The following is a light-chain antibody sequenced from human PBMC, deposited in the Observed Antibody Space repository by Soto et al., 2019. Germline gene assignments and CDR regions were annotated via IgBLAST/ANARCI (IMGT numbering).Light chain of an antibody. CDR2: VAF. CDR3: QQSFRSPLT. CDR1: QSIALS. V-gene: IGKV1-39*01. Sequence: DIQMTQSPSSLSASVGDTVTMTCRASQSIALSVNWYQQKPGKAPKLLIYVAFTLESGVPSRFSSSGSGTEYTLTIRSLQPEDFATYYCQQSFRSPLTFGQGTRLE. J-gene: IGKJ5*01.